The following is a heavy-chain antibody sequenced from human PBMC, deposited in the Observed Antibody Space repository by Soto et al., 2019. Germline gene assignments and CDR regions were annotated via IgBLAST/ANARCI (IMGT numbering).Heavy chain of an antibody. V-gene: IGHV4-39*01. CDR1: GGSINTNNYY. D-gene: IGHD2-15*01. J-gene: IGHJ5*02. Sequence: SETLSLTCTVSGGSINTNNYYWGWVRQPPGKGLEWIGSVFYNGTTYYSPSLKSRVTISLAPSRTQFSLKLESVTAADTAVYFCARLVVVSPVANAWGQGTLVTVS. CDR2: VFYNGTT. CDR3: ARLVVVSPVANA.